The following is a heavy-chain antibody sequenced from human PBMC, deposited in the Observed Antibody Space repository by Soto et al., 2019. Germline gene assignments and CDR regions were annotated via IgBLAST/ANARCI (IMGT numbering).Heavy chain of an antibody. Sequence: QITLKESGPTLVKPTQTLTLTCTFSGFSLSTSGVGVGWIRQPPGKALEWLALIYWDDDKRYSPSLKSRLTITKDTSKNQVVLTMTNMDPVDTATYYCAHSRIAARPPQGGYYYYMDVWGKGTTVTVSS. CDR2: IYWDDDK. D-gene: IGHD6-6*01. V-gene: IGHV2-5*02. J-gene: IGHJ6*03. CDR3: AHSRIAARPPQGGYYYYMDV. CDR1: GFSLSTSGVG.